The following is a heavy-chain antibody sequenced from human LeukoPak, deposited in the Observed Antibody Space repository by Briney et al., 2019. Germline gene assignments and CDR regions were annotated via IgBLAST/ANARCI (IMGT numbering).Heavy chain of an antibody. CDR2: ST. CDR3: ARDTSISMVRGVILAGMDV. Sequence: STYYNPSLKSRVTISVDTSKNQFSLKLSSVTAADTAVYYCARDTSISMVRGVILAGMDVWGQGTTVTVSS. J-gene: IGHJ6*02. V-gene: IGHV4-30-2*04. D-gene: IGHD3-10*01.